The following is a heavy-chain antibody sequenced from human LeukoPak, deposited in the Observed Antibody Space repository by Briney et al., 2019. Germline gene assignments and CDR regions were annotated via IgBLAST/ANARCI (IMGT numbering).Heavy chain of an antibody. CDR3: ARDPSYGDYVGNYFDY. J-gene: IGHJ4*02. CDR1: GGSFSGYY. D-gene: IGHD4-17*01. V-gene: IGHV4-34*01. Sequence: SETLSLTCAVYGGSFSGYYWSWIRQPPGKGLEWIGEINHSGSTNYNPSLKSRVTISVDTSRNQFSLKLSSVTAADTAVYYCARDPSYGDYVGNYFDYWGQGTLVTVSS. CDR2: INHSGST.